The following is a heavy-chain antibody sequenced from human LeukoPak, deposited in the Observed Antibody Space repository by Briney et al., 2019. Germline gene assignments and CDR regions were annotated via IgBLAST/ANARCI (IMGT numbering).Heavy chain of an antibody. Sequence: GGSLRLSCAASGFTFSDYYMSWIRQAPGQGLEWVSYISSSGSTIYYADSVKGRFTISRDNAKNSLYLQMNSLRAEDTAVYYCARVSIAVAGTVDYWGQGTLVTVSS. J-gene: IGHJ4*02. CDR3: ARVSIAVAGTVDY. D-gene: IGHD6-19*01. V-gene: IGHV3-11*04. CDR2: ISSSGSTI. CDR1: GFTFSDYY.